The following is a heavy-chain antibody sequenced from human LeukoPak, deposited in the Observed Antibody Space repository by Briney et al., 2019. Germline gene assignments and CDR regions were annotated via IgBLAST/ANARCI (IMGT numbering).Heavy chain of an antibody. CDR3: ARYGSYLDAVYF. D-gene: IGHD1-26*01. CDR2: INQDGSER. Sequence: PGGSLTLSCAVSGFTFSNYWLSWVRQAPAKGLEWVAYINQDGSERYYVDSMEGRFTISRDNAEKSLFLQMNNLRVEDTALYYCARYGSYLDAVYFWGQGTLVTVAS. V-gene: IGHV3-7*01. J-gene: IGHJ3*01. CDR1: GFTFSNYW.